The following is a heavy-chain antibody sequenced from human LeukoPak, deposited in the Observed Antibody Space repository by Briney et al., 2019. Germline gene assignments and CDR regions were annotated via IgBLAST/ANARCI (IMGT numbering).Heavy chain of an antibody. CDR3: ARLPPYSSGWYVYGMDV. J-gene: IGHJ6*02. CDR1: GYTFTSYG. Sequence: ASVKVSCKASGYTFTSYGISWVRQAPGQGLEWMGWISAYNGNTNYAQKLPRTVTMTTDTSTSTAYMELRSLRSDDTAVYYCARLPPYSSGWYVYGMDVWGQGTTVTVSS. V-gene: IGHV1-18*01. D-gene: IGHD6-19*01. CDR2: ISAYNGNT.